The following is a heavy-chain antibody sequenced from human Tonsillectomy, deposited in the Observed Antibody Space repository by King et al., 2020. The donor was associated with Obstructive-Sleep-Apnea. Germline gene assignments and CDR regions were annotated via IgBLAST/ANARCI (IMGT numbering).Heavy chain of an antibody. V-gene: IGHV3-11*06. Sequence: VQLVESGGGLVKPGGALRLSCAASGFTFSDYYMSWIRQAPGKGLEWVSYISSVSSYTNYADSVKGRFTIYRDNAKNSLFLQMNSLRAEDTAVYYCVRGGYSSIRVYWGQGTLVTVSS. J-gene: IGHJ4*02. D-gene: IGHD6-13*01. CDR1: GFTFSDYY. CDR2: ISSVSSYT. CDR3: VRGGYSSIRVY.